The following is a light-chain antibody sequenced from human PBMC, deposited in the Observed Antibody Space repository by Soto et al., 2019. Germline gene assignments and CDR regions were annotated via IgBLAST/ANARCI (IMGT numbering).Light chain of an antibody. Sequence: QLVLTQSPSASASPGASVKLTCTLSSGHSDYAIAWHQQQPEKGPRYLMKVTSDGSHTKGDGIPDRCSGSSSGADRYLTISSLRSEDEADYSCQAWGTGGVFGGGTKLTVL. J-gene: IGLJ3*02. CDR2: VTSDGSH. CDR3: QAWGTGGV. V-gene: IGLV4-69*01. CDR1: SGHSDYA.